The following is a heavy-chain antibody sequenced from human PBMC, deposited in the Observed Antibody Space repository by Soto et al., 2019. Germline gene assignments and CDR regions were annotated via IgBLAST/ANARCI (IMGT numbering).Heavy chain of an antibody. CDR1: GFTFSSYG. D-gene: IGHD3-3*01. CDR2: ISYDGSNK. CDR3: AKDKGDFWSGYYSAGYYYYMYV. J-gene: IGHJ6*03. Sequence: GGSLRLSCAASGFTFSSYGMHWVRQAPGKGLEWVAVISYDGSNKYYADSVKGRFTISRDNSKNTLYLQMNSLRAEDTAVYYCAKDKGDFWSGYYSAGYYYYMYVRGKGTTVTVSS. V-gene: IGHV3-30*18.